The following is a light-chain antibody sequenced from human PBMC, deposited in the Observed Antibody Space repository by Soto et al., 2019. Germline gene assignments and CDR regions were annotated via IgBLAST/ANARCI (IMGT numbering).Light chain of an antibody. CDR1: QSVSSN. V-gene: IGKV3-11*01. CDR2: DTS. CDR3: QQRYNWPPIT. J-gene: IGKJ5*01. Sequence: EILLTQSPATLSLSPGERATLSCRASQSVSSNLAWYQQKPGQAPRLLIYDTSNTATGVPARFSGSGSGTVFTLTISSLEPEDFAVYYCQQRYNWPPITFGQGTRLEIK.